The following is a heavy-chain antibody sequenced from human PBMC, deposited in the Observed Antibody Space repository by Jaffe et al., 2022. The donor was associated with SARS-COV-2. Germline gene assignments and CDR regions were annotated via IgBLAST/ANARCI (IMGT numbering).Heavy chain of an antibody. Sequence: EVQLVESGGGLVQPGRSLRLSCAASGFTFDDYAMHWVRQAPGKGLEWVSGISWNSGSIGYADSVKGRFTISRDNAKNSLYLQMNSLRAEDTALYYCAKGGFLEWLSQPYYYYGMDVWGQGTTVTVSS. CDR3: AKGGFLEWLSQPYYYYGMDV. J-gene: IGHJ6*02. CDR2: ISWNSGSI. V-gene: IGHV3-9*01. D-gene: IGHD3-3*01. CDR1: GFTFDDYA.